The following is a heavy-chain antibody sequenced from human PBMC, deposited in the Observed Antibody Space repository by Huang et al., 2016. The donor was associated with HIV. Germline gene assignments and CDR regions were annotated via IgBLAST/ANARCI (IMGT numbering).Heavy chain of an antibody. J-gene: IGHJ4*02. CDR1: EYTLTELS. V-gene: IGHV1-24*01. CDR3: ATGFDVFFDF. CDR2: FDPESGET. D-gene: IGHD3-9*01. Sequence: QVQLVQSRAEVKKPGASVKVSCKVSEYTLTELSIHLVRQPPGKGLEWMGGFDPESGETIYAQKCQGRVTMTEDTSTETAFMELSGLRPEDTAVYYCATGFDVFFDFWGQGTLVTVSS.